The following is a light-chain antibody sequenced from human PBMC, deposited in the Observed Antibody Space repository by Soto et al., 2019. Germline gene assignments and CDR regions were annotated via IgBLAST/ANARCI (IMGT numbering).Light chain of an antibody. CDR3: QQRSTWPQT. J-gene: IGKJ1*01. Sequence: EIVMTQSPVTLSVSRGERATLSCRASQSVGNNLAWYQQKPGQPPRLLIHGASTTATGIPARFSGSGSGTDFSLTISSLEPEDFAVYYCQQRSTWPQTFGQGTKVDIK. CDR1: QSVGNN. V-gene: IGKV3-11*01. CDR2: GAS.